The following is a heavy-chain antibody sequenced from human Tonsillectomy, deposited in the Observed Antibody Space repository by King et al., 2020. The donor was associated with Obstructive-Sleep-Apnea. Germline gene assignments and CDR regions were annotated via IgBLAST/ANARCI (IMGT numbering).Heavy chain of an antibody. CDR2: IYYSGST. CDR3: AGHFLEREYYDFWSGYYAWFDP. J-gene: IGHJ5*02. Sequence: QLQLQESCPGLVKPSETLALTCTVSGGSISSSSYYWGWIRQPPGKGLEWIGSIYYSGSTYYNPSLKSRVTISVDTSKNPFSLKLSSVTAADTAVYYCAGHFLEREYYDFWSGYYAWFDPWGQGTLVTVSS. CDR1: GGSISSSSYY. D-gene: IGHD3-3*01. V-gene: IGHV4-39*07.